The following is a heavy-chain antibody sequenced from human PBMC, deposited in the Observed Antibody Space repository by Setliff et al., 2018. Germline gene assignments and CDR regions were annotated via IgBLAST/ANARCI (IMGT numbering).Heavy chain of an antibody. J-gene: IGHJ6*02. CDR1: GFVVSNNE. D-gene: IGHD2-21*01. Sequence: GGSLRLSCAASGFVVSNNELSWVRQAPEKGLEWVSVTYVGGATNYADSVKGRFTISRDNAKKSLFLQMDSLRAEDTAVYYCAKDFLEVVIALHGMDVWGQGTTVTVS. CDR3: AKDFLEVVIALHGMDV. CDR2: TYVGGAT. V-gene: IGHV3-53*03.